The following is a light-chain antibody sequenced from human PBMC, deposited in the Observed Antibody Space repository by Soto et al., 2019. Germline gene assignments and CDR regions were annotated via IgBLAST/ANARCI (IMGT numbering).Light chain of an antibody. CDR3: SSYTSSSPGV. CDR2: VVS. Sequence: QSALTQPASVSGSPGQSIIISCTGTSSDVGGYNYVSWYQQHPGKAPKLMIYVVSNRPSGVSDRFSGSKSGNTASLTISGLHAEDEADYYCSSYTSSSPGVFGGGTTVTVL. V-gene: IGLV2-14*01. CDR1: SSDVGGYNY. J-gene: IGLJ3*02.